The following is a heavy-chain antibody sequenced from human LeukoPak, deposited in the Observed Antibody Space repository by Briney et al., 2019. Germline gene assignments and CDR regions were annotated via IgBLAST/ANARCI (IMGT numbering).Heavy chain of an antibody. J-gene: IGHJ3*02. Sequence: GASVKVSCKASGGTFSSYAISWVRQAPGQGLERMGGIIPIFGTANYAQKFQGRVTITADKSTSTAYMELSSLRSEDTAVYYCASNYDILTGYSPAFDIWGQGTMVTVSS. D-gene: IGHD3-9*01. CDR1: GGTFSSYA. CDR2: IIPIFGTA. CDR3: ASNYDILTGYSPAFDI. V-gene: IGHV1-69*06.